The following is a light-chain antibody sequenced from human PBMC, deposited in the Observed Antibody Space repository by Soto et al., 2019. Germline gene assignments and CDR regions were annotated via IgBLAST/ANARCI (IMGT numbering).Light chain of an antibody. V-gene: IGLV2-14*01. CDR3: SCLSTTSTPIV. CDR2: EVN. Sequence: QSALSQPASMSGSPGQSITIPCTGASSDIGLYNYVSWYQHHPGKAPKLLISEVNIRPSGLSDRFSPSKAGNTASLTISGLQPEDEAYYYCSCLSTTSTPIVFGTGTKVTVL. J-gene: IGLJ1*01. CDR1: SSDIGLYNY.